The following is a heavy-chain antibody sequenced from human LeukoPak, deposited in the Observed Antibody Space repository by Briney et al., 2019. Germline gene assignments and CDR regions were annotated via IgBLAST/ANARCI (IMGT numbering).Heavy chain of an antibody. CDR3: ARVLDTAMAVDY. V-gene: IGHV3-48*03. Sequence: QPGGSLRLSCAASGFTFSSYEMNWVRQAPGKGLEWGSYISSSGSTIYYADSVKGRFTISRDNAKNSLYLQMNSLRAEDTAVYYCARVLDTAMAVDYWGQGTLVTVSS. CDR2: ISSSGSTI. CDR1: GFTFSSYE. D-gene: IGHD5-18*01. J-gene: IGHJ4*02.